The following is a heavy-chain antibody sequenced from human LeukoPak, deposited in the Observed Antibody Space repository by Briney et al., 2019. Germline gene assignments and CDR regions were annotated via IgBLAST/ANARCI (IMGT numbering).Heavy chain of an antibody. V-gene: IGHV1-2*02. CDR3: ARGANDYVWGSYRFNWFDP. D-gene: IGHD3-16*02. CDR1: GYTFTGYY. Sequence: ASVKVSCKASGYTFTGYYMHWVRQAPGQGLEWMGWINPNSGGTNYAQKFQGRVTMTRDTSISTAYMELSRLRSGDTAVYYCARGANDYVWGSYRFNWFDPWGQGTLVTVSS. CDR2: INPNSGGT. J-gene: IGHJ5*02.